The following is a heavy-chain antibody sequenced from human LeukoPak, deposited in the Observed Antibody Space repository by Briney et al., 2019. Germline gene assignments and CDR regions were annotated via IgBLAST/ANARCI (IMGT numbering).Heavy chain of an antibody. CDR1: GGPITDYH. CDR3: ASDYFDRTGYYGFIY. V-gene: IGHV4-4*07. CDR2: LYTSGST. D-gene: IGHD3-22*01. J-gene: IGHJ4*02. Sequence: SETLSLTCTVSGGPITDYHWIWIRQPAGKGLEWIGRLYTSGSTNYNPSLKSRVSMSVGTSKKQFSLRLSSVTAADTAIYYCASDYFDRTGYYGFIYWGQGSLVTISS.